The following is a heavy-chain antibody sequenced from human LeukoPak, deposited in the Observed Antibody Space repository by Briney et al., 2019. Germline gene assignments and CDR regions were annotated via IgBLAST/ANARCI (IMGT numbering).Heavy chain of an antibody. Sequence: GGSLRLSCAASGFTFNNYAIHWVRQAPGKGPEWVAVISYDGSNKYYADSVKGRFTISRDNSKNTLYLQMNSLRREDTAMYYCARDQYSNSHDAFDIWGQGTMVTVSS. CDR3: ARDQYSNSHDAFDI. J-gene: IGHJ3*02. CDR2: ISYDGSNK. D-gene: IGHD6-6*01. V-gene: IGHV3-30*04. CDR1: GFTFNNYA.